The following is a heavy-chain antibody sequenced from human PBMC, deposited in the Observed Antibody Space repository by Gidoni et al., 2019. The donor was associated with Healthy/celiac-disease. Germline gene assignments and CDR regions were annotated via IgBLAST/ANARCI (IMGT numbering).Heavy chain of an antibody. Sequence: QVQLQQWGAGLLKPSETLSRTCAVSGGSFSDYYRRGIRQPPGKGLEWIGETKQSGSTNYNPSLKSRVTISLDTSKNQFSLKLSSVTAADTAVYYCARDEVAVTAPFDWGQGTLVTVSS. V-gene: IGHV4-34*01. D-gene: IGHD2-21*02. CDR3: ARDEVAVTAPFD. J-gene: IGHJ4*02. CDR2: TKQSGST. CDR1: GGSFSDYY.